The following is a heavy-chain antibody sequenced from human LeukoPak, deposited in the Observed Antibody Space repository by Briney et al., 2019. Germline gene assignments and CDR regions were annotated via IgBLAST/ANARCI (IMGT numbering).Heavy chain of an antibody. J-gene: IGHJ4*02. D-gene: IGHD3-22*01. CDR3: TTDENYCDRSGYYYRDD. Sequence: GGSLRLSCAASGFTFSNAWMSWVRQAPGKGLEWVGRIKSKTDGGTTDYAAPVKGRFTISRDDSKNTMYLEMNSLKTEDTAVYYCTTDENYCDRSGYYYRDDWGQGTLVTVSS. CDR2: IKSKTDGGTT. V-gene: IGHV3-15*01. CDR1: GFTFSNAW.